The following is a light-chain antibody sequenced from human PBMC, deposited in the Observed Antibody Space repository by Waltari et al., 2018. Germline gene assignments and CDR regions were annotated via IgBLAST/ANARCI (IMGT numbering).Light chain of an antibody. V-gene: IGKV6-21*02. CDR1: QSVGAA. J-gene: IGKJ4*01. Sequence: EIVLTQSPDLQSVPPKEKVTITCRASQSVGAAWHWYQQKPHHSPKLLIKFASQSISGVPSRFSGSGSGTNCTLTINSLEAEDAATYVCHQSSSLPATFGGGTKVEIK. CDR3: HQSSSLPAT. CDR2: FAS.